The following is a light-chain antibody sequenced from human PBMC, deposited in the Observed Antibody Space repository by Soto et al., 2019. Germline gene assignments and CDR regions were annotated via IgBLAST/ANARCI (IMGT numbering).Light chain of an antibody. V-gene: IGLV2-23*01. CDR1: SSDVGSYNL. J-gene: IGLJ1*01. CDR2: EGS. Sequence: ALAQPASVSGSPGQSITISCTGTSSDVGSYNLVSWYQQHPGKAPKLMIYEGSKRPSGVSNRFSGSKSGNTASLTISGLQAEDEADYYCCSYAASSTSYVFGTGTKVTVL. CDR3: CSYAASSTSYV.